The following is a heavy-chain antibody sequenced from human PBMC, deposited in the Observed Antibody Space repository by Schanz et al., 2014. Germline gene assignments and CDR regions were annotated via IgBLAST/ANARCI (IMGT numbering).Heavy chain of an antibody. J-gene: IGHJ4*02. CDR3: ERDGDFDY. Sequence: VQLVESGGGVVQPGRSLRLSCAASGFTFSKYGVHWVRQAPGKGLEWVSGISGSGGSTYDADSVKGRFTSSRDNSKNTLFPHMSSLRAEDTAVYCCERDGDFDYWGQGTLVTVSS. V-gene: IGHV3-23*04. CDR1: GFTFSKYG. CDR2: ISGSGGST.